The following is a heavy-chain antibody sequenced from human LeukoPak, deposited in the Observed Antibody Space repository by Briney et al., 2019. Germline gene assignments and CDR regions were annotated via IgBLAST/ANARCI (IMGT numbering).Heavy chain of an antibody. Sequence: GGSLRLSCAASGFTVSSNYMSWVRQAPGKGLEWVSVIYSGGSTYYADSVKGRFTISRDNSKNTLYLQMNSLRAEDTAVYYCAKRRYYYDSSGYYGPFDYWGQGTLVTVSS. V-gene: IGHV3-53*01. J-gene: IGHJ4*02. CDR3: AKRRYYYDSSGYYGPFDY. CDR2: IYSGGST. CDR1: GFTVSSNY. D-gene: IGHD3-22*01.